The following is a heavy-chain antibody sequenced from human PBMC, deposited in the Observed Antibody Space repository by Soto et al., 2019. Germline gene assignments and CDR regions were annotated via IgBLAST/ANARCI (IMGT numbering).Heavy chain of an antibody. J-gene: IGHJ4*02. CDR2: ISAYSGNI. D-gene: IGHD2-15*01. CDR1: GYTFTSYG. Sequence: QVQLVQSGADVKKPGASVKVSCKTSGYTFTSYGTSWVRQVPGQGLEWMGWISAYSGNINYAQKFQDRVTMTTDTSTSTAYMELRRLRSDDTAVYYWARDCSGATCSFNYWGQGTLVTVSS. V-gene: IGHV1-18*01. CDR3: ARDCSGATCSFNY.